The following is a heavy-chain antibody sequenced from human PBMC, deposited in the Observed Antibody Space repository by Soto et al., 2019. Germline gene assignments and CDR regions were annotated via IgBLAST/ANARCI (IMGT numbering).Heavy chain of an antibody. CDR2: IWYDGSNK. V-gene: IGHV3-33*01. Sequence: QVQLVESGGGVGQPGRSLRLSCAASGFTFSSYGMYWVRQAPGTGLVWVAVIWYDGSNKYYADSVKGRFTISRDNSKNTLYVQMNSLRAEDTAVYYCPRDISGSGGSCYDYYYYYGMDVWGQGTTVTVSS. D-gene: IGHD2-15*01. CDR1: GFTFSSYG. CDR3: PRDISGSGGSCYDYYYYYGMDV. J-gene: IGHJ6*02.